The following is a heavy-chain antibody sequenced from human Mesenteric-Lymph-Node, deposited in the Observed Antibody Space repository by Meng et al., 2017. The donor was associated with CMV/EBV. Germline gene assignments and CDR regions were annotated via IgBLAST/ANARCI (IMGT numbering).Heavy chain of an antibody. CDR2: ISLSGTT. CDR3: ARDEGRIAARSFLFDY. V-gene: IGHV3-11*04. J-gene: IGHJ4*02. Sequence: GESLKISCAASGFIFSDYYMTWIRQAPGKGLEWVSYISLSGTTYYTKSVEGRFTISRDNAKRSLYLQMNSLRAEDTAVYYCARDEGRIAARSFLFDYWGQGTLVTVSS. CDR1: GFIFSDYY. D-gene: IGHD6-6*01.